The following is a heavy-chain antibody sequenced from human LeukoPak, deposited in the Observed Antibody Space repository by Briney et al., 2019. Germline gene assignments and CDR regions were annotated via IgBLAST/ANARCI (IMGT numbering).Heavy chain of an antibody. V-gene: IGHV1-2*02. CDR3: ARDSSFIYYYDSSGYYDWFDP. Sequence: ASVKVSCKASGYTFSAHYVHWVRQAPGQGLEWMGWINPNSGGTNYAQKFQGRVTMTRDTSISTAYMELSRLRSDDTAVYYCARDSSFIYYYDSSGYYDWFDPWGQGTLVTVSS. J-gene: IGHJ5*02. D-gene: IGHD3-22*01. CDR1: GYTFSAHY. CDR2: INPNSGGT.